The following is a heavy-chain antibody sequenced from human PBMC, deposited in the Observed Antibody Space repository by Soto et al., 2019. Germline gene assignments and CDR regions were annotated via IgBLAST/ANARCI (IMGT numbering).Heavy chain of an antibody. J-gene: IGHJ5*02. CDR3: ARVVRITMVRGVPPYNWFDP. CDR2: IYYSGST. Sequence: SETLSLTCTVSGGSVSSGSYYWSWIRQPPGKGLEWIGYIYYSGSTNYNPSLKSRVTISVDTSKNQFSLKLSSVTAADTAVYYCARVVRITMVRGVPPYNWFDPWGQGTLVTVSS. CDR1: GGSVSSGSYY. V-gene: IGHV4-61*01. D-gene: IGHD3-10*01.